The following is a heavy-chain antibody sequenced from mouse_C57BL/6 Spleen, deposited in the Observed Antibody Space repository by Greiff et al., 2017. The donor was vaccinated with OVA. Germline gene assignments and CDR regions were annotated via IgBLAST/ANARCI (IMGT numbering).Heavy chain of an antibody. CDR2: INPSNGGT. CDR3: ARGDYYYGSSYNYAMDY. J-gene: IGHJ4*01. Sequence: QVQLQQPGTELVKPGASVKLSCKASGYTFTSYWMHWVKQRPGQGLEWIGNINPSNGGTNYNEKFKSKATLTVDKSSSTAYMQLSSLTSEDSAVYYCARGDYYYGSSYNYAMDYWGQGTSVTVSS. CDR1: GYTFTSYW. D-gene: IGHD1-1*01. V-gene: IGHV1-53*01.